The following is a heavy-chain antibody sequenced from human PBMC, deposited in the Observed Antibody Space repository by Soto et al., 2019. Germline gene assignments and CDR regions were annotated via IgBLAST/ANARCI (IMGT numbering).Heavy chain of an antibody. CDR3: AKDQVAARRYYYYGMDV. V-gene: IGHV3-23*01. J-gene: IGHJ6*02. D-gene: IGHD6-6*01. CDR1: GFTFSNYA. CDR2: ISGSGGTI. Sequence: EVQLLESGGGLVQPGGSLRLSCAASGFTFSNYAMSWVRQAPGKGLEWVSGISGSGGTIYYADSVKGRFTISRDNSKNTLYLHMNSLRAEDTAIYFCAKDQVAARRYYYYGMDVWGQGTTVTVSS.